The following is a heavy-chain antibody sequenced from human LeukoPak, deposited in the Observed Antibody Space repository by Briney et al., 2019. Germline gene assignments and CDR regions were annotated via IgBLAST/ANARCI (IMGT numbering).Heavy chain of an antibody. CDR3: ASEHRTHYSYYGMDV. D-gene: IGHD2-21*01. CDR2: INPNSGGT. CDR1: GYTFTGYY. Sequence: ASVKVSCKASGYTFTGYYMHWVRQAPGQGFEWMGWINPNSGGTNYAQKFQGRVTMTRDTSISTAYMELSRLRSDDTAVYYCASEHRTHYSYYGMDVWGQGTTVTVSS. J-gene: IGHJ6*02. V-gene: IGHV1-2*02.